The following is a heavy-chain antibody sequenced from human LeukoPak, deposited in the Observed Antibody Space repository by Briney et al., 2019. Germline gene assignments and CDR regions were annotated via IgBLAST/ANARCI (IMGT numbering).Heavy chain of an antibody. CDR2: INSDGSSI. CDR1: GFTFSSYW. Sequence: GGSLRLSCAASGFTFSSYWMHWVRQVPGKGLVWVSRINSDGSSITYADSVKGRFTISRDNARNKLYLQKNSLRVEDTAVYYCVREGRVSGYDFDCWGQGTLVTVSS. J-gene: IGHJ4*02. V-gene: IGHV3-74*03. D-gene: IGHD5-12*01. CDR3: VREGRVSGYDFDC.